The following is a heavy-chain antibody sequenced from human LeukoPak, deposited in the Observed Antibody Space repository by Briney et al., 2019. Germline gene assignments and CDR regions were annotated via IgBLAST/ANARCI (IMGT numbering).Heavy chain of an antibody. Sequence: GASVKVSCKASGYTFTGYYMHWVRQAPGQGLEWMGWMNPNSGNTGYAQKFQGRVTMTRNTSISTAYMELSSLRSEDTAVYYCARTSMVVAATPFGYWGQGTLVTVSS. V-gene: IGHV1-8*02. CDR3: ARTSMVVAATPFGY. D-gene: IGHD2-15*01. CDR1: GYTFTGYY. CDR2: MNPNSGNT. J-gene: IGHJ4*02.